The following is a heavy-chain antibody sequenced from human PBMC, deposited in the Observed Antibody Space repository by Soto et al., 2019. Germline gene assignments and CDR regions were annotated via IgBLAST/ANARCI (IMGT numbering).Heavy chain of an antibody. D-gene: IGHD1-26*01. CDR1: GGSISSGGYS. CDR2: IFHSGST. CDR3: DREGGSGRPEWYFNV. V-gene: IGHV4-30-2*01. Sequence: QLQLQESGSGLVKPSQTLSLTCAVSGGSISSGGYSWSLLRQPPGKGLEWIGYIFHSGSTYYNPSLKNRVAILVEGSNDPFSLELSSVTAEDTAVYYCDREGGSGRPEWYFNVWGRGTLVTVSS. J-gene: IGHJ2*01.